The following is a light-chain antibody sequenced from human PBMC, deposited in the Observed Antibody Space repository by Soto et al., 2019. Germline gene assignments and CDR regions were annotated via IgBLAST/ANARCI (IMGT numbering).Light chain of an antibody. Sequence: EIVMTQSPASLSVSPGEIATLSCSASQSVSINLAWYQQKPGQAPRLLIFGASRRATGIPDRFSGSGSGTTFTLTISRLEPEDFAVYYCQKYGKLPRKFGQGTKVDIK. V-gene: IGKV3-20*01. CDR1: QSVSIN. J-gene: IGKJ1*01. CDR3: QKYGKLPRK. CDR2: GAS.